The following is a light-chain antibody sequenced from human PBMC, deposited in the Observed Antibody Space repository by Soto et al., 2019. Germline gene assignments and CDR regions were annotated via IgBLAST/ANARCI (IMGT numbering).Light chain of an antibody. Sequence: EIVLTQSPATLSLSPGESATLSCRASQSVSSYLAWYQQKPVQAPRLLIYDASNRATGIPARFSGSGSGTDFTLPTRSLEPEDFAVYYCQQRSNWPPVYTFGQGTKLEIK. J-gene: IGKJ2*01. V-gene: IGKV3-11*01. CDR1: QSVSSY. CDR2: DAS. CDR3: QQRSNWPPVYT.